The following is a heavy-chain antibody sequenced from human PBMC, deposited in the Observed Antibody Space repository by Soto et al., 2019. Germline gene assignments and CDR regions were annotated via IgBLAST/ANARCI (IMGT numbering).Heavy chain of an antibody. CDR2: INAGNGNT. J-gene: IGHJ4*02. Sequence: QVQLVQSGAEVKKPGASVKVSCKASGYTFTSYAMHWVRQAPGQRLEWMGWINAGNGNTKYSQKFQGRVTITRDTSASTAYMELSSLRSEDTAVYYCARAVNVVAREVHFDYWGQGTLVTVSS. CDR3: ARAVNVVAREVHFDY. D-gene: IGHD5-12*01. CDR1: GYTFTSYA. V-gene: IGHV1-3*01.